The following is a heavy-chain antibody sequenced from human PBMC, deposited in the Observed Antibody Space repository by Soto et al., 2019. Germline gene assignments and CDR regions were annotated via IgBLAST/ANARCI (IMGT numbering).Heavy chain of an antibody. D-gene: IGHD3-10*01. CDR1: GGSISSGGYY. CDR2: IYYSGST. J-gene: IGHJ4*02. Sequence: TSETLSLTCTVSGGSISSGGYYWSWIRQHPGKGLEWIGYIYYSGSTYYNPSLKSRVTISVDTSKNQFSLKLSSVTAADTAVYYCARASRITMARGVSSFDYWGQGTLVTVSS. CDR3: ARASRITMARGVSSFDY. V-gene: IGHV4-31*03.